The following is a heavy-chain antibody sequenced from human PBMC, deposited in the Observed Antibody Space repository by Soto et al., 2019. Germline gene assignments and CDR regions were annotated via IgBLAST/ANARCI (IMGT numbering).Heavy chain of an antibody. D-gene: IGHD2-2*01. CDR2: ISGSGGST. Sequence: GGSLRLSCTASGFTFSSYAMSWVRQAPGKGLEWVSAISGSGGSTYYADSVKGRFTISRDNSKNTLYLQMNSLRAEDTAVYYCVLIPPSSTSCYFGGGDCLFDYWGQGTLVTVSS. J-gene: IGHJ4*02. V-gene: IGHV3-23*01. CDR1: GFTFSSYA. CDR3: VLIPPSSTSCYFGGGDCLFDY.